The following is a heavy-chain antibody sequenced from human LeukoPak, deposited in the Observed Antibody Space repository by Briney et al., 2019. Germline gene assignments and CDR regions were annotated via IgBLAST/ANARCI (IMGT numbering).Heavy chain of an antibody. V-gene: IGHV3-15*01. D-gene: IGHD6-19*01. Sequence: GGSLRLSCAASGLTVGNAWMSWVRQAPGKGLEWVGRIKSNSAGGATDFAAPVKGRFAVSRDNSKNILFLQMNSLESEDTGMYYCTTDKFSSGWYGGFDSWGQGTLVTVSS. CDR1: GLTVGNAW. CDR2: IKSNSAGGAT. J-gene: IGHJ4*02. CDR3: TTDKFSSGWYGGFDS.